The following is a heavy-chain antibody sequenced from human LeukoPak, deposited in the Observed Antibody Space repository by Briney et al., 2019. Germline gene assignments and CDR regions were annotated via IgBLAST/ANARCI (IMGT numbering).Heavy chain of an antibody. CDR1: GFTFSSYG. V-gene: IGHV3-30*02. CDR3: AKDGETSYSSSWYGDYYYMDV. J-gene: IGHJ6*03. D-gene: IGHD6-13*01. CDR2: IRYDGSNK. Sequence: PGGSLRLSCAASGFTFSSYGMHWVRQAPGKWLEWVAFIRYDGSNKYYADSVKGRFTISRDNSKNTLYLQMNSLRAEDTAVYYCAKDGETSYSSSWYGDYYYMDVWGKGTTVTVSS.